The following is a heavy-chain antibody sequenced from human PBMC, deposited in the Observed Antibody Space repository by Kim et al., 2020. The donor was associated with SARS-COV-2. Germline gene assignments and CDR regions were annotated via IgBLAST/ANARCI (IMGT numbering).Heavy chain of an antibody. CDR3: ARARYMGSGYGRYLNWFDP. V-gene: IGHV2-5*02. CDR2: IYWDDDK. J-gene: IGHJ5*02. Sequence: SGPTLVNPTQTLTLTCTFSGFSLSTSGVGVGWIRQPPGKALEWLALIYWDDDKRYSPSLKSRLTITKDTSKNQVVVTMTNMDPVDTATYYCARARYMGSGYGRYLNWFDPWGQGTLVTVSS. CDR1: GFSLSTSGVG. D-gene: IGHD5-12*01.